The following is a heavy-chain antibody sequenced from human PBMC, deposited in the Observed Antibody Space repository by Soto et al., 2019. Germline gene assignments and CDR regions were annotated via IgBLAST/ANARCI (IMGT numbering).Heavy chain of an antibody. V-gene: IGHV1-18*01. Sequence: GASVKVSCKASGYTFTSYGISWVRQAPGQGLEWMGWISAYNGNTNYAQKPQGRVTMTTDTSTSTAYMELRSLRSDDTAVYYCARSGTAAASSYFDLWGRGTLVTVSS. J-gene: IGHJ2*01. D-gene: IGHD6-13*01. CDR1: GYTFTSYG. CDR3: ARSGTAAASSYFDL. CDR2: ISAYNGNT.